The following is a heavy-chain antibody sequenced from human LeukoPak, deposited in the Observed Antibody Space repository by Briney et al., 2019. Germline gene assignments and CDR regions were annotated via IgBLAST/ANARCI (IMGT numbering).Heavy chain of an antibody. V-gene: IGHV3-9*01. CDR2: ISWNSGRI. CDR1: GFTFSSYA. Sequence: GGSLRLSCAASGFTFSSYAMSWVRQAPGKGLEWVSGISWNSGRIGYADSVKGRFTISRDNAKNSLYLQMNSLRPEDTALYYCAKDYGYASGSYDAFDIWGQGTMVTVSS. J-gene: IGHJ3*02. CDR3: AKDYGYASGSYDAFDI. D-gene: IGHD3-10*01.